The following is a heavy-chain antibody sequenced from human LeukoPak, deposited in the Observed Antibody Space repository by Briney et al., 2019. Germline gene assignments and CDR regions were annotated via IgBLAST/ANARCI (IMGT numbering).Heavy chain of an antibody. CDR2: IYPGDSGT. V-gene: IGHV5-51*01. Sequence: GESLKISCKGSGYSFTSYWISWVRQMPGKGLEWMGIIYPGDSGTRYSPSFQGQVTISADKSISTAYLQWSSLKASDTAMYYCARHGGIGYCSSISCHADYWGQGTLVTVSS. J-gene: IGHJ4*02. CDR3: ARHGGIGYCSSISCHADY. D-gene: IGHD2-2*01. CDR1: GYSFTSYW.